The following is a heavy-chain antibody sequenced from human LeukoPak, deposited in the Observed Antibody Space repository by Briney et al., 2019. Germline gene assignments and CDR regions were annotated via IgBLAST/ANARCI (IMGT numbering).Heavy chain of an antibody. CDR1: GYTFTSYD. CDR2: MNPNSGNT. Sequence: ASVKVSCKASGYTFTSYDIHWVRPATGQGLEWMGWMNPNSGNTGYAQKFQGRVTMTRNTSISTAYMELSSLRSEDTAVYYCARGLRGDFWSGYYTRFVWFDPWGQGTLVTVSS. D-gene: IGHD3-3*01. V-gene: IGHV1-8*01. CDR3: ARGLRGDFWSGYYTRFVWFDP. J-gene: IGHJ5*02.